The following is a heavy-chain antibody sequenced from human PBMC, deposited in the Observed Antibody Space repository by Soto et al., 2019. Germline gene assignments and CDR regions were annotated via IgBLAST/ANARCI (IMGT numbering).Heavy chain of an antibody. CDR1: GFNFNDYA. J-gene: IGHJ2*01. CDR2: ISWDGTTT. CDR3: ARGPTGYWYFDL. V-gene: IGHV3-43D*04. Sequence: SGGSLRLSCADSGFNFNDYAMHWVRQAPGKGLEWVSLISWDGTTTYYADSVKGRFTISKDSSKKSLYLQMDSLRADDAALYYCARGPTGYWYFDLWGRGTSVTVSS.